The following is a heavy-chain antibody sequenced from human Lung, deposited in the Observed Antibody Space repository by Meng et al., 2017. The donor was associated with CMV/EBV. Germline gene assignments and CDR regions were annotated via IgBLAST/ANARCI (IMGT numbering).Heavy chain of an antibody. J-gene: IGHJ5*02. D-gene: IGHD2-2*01. CDR3: ALFTRSWFDP. Sequence: QITLKESGPTLVKPTQTLTLTGTFSGFSLSTSEVGVGWIRQPPGKALEWPAVIYWDDDKRYSPSLKSRLTITKDTSKNQVVLTLTNMDPVDTATYYCALFTRSWFDPWGQGTLVTVSS. V-gene: IGHV2-5*02. CDR1: GFSLSTSEVG. CDR2: IYWDDDK.